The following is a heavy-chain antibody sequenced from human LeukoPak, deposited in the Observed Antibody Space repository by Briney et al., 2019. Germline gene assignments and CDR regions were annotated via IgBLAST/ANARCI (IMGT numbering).Heavy chain of an antibody. CDR3: AKSPDYCRSGTCFDY. D-gene: IGHD2-15*01. Sequence: GGSLRPSCAASGSTFSTYAMSWVRQAPGKGLEWVSGVSGSGGSTYYADSVKGRFTISRDNSKNTLYLQMNSLRSEDTAVYYCAKSPDYCRSGTCFDYWGQGTLLTVSS. J-gene: IGHJ4*02. CDR2: VSGSGGST. V-gene: IGHV3-23*01. CDR1: GSTFSTYA.